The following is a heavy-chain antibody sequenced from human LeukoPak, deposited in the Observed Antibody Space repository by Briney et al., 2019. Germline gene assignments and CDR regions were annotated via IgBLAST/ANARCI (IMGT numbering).Heavy chain of an antibody. CDR1: GFSFGDYA. Sequence: PGGSLRLSCAASGFSFGDYAMSWVRQAPGKGLEWVGFIRSKAYGGTTQYAASVKGRFTISRDDSKSIAYLQMNSLKTEDTAVYYCTRVSSGYYYGDFDYWGQGTLVTVSS. J-gene: IGHJ4*02. V-gene: IGHV3-49*04. CDR3: TRVSSGYYYGDFDY. CDR2: IRSKAYGGTT. D-gene: IGHD3-22*01.